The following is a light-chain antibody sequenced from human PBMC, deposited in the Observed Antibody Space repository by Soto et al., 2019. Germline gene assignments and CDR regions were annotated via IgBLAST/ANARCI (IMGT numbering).Light chain of an antibody. Sequence: QSALTQPASVSGSPGQSITISCTGTSSDVGAYNHVSWYQQHPGKAPKLIISEVSNRPSGISNRFSGSKSGNTASLTISGLQTEDEAAYYCSSYTTRSTLVFGGGTKLTVL. J-gene: IGLJ2*01. CDR3: SSYTTRSTLV. CDR2: EVS. CDR1: SSDVGAYNH. V-gene: IGLV2-14*01.